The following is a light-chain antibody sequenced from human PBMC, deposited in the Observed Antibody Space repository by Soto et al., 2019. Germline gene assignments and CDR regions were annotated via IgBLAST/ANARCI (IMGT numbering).Light chain of an antibody. Sequence: DIQMTQSPSTLSTSVGDRVTITCRASQSINSWLAWYQQKPGKAPKLLISKASTLQSGVPSRFSGSGSGTEFSLIISSLQPDDFASYYCQQYKSYPYTFGQGTKLDIK. CDR2: KAS. J-gene: IGKJ2*01. V-gene: IGKV1-5*03. CDR1: QSINSW. CDR3: QQYKSYPYT.